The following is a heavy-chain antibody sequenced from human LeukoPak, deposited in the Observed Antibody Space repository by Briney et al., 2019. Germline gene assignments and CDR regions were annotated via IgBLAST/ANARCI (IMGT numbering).Heavy chain of an antibody. CDR3: ARDAYSSSWYYGWLGYYYYGMDV. CDR2: ISAYNGNT. J-gene: IGHJ6*02. Sequence: GASVKVSCKASGYTFTSYGISWVRQAPGQGLEWMGWISAYNGNTNYAQKLQGRVTMTTDTSTSTAYMELRSLRSDDTAVYYCARDAYSSSWYYGWLGYYYYGMDVWGQGSTVTVSS. D-gene: IGHD6-13*01. CDR1: GYTFTSYG. V-gene: IGHV1-18*01.